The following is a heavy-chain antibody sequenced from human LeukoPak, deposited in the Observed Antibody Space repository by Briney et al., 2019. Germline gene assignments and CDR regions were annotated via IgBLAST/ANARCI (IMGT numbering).Heavy chain of an antibody. CDR3: ARSNREFASGSGDY. V-gene: IGHV3-30-3*01. CDR1: GFPFSIYA. J-gene: IGHJ4*02. Sequence: ARALRLSCAASGFPFSIYAMHCLRQAPGKGLEWVAVISYDGSNKYYADSVKGRFTISRDTSKNTLYLQMNRLRIEVTAVYYCARSNREFASGSGDYWGQGTLVTVSS. D-gene: IGHD3-10*01. CDR2: ISYDGSNK.